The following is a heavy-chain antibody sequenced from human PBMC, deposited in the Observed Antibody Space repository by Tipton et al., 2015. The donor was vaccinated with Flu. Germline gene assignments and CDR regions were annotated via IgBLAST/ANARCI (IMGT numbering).Heavy chain of an antibody. Sequence: LRLSCAVYGGSFSGYYWSWIRQPPGKGLEWIGEINHSGSSNYNPSLKSRVTISVDTSKNQFSLKLSSVTAADTAVYYCARGLYGSGTYQRRYFDSWGQGTLVAVSS. CDR1: GGSFSGYY. CDR3: ARGLYGSGTYQRRYFDS. D-gene: IGHD3-10*01. V-gene: IGHV4-34*01. J-gene: IGHJ4*02. CDR2: INHSGSS.